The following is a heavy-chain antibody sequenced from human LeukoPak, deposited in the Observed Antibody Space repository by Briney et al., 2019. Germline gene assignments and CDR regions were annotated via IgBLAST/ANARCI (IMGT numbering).Heavy chain of an antibody. CDR1: GFTFNSYA. Sequence: PGGSLRLSCTASGFTFNSYAMNWVRQAPGKGLEWVSVIYSGGSTYYADSVKGRFTISRDNSKNTLYLQMNSLRAEDTAVYYCAREGVESYYDSSGYSDYWGQGTLVTVSS. D-gene: IGHD3-22*01. V-gene: IGHV3-66*01. CDR3: AREGVESYYDSSGYSDY. CDR2: IYSGGST. J-gene: IGHJ4*02.